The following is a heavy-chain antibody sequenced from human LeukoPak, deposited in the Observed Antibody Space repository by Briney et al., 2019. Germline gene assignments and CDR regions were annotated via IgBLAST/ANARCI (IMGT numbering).Heavy chain of an antibody. D-gene: IGHD2-15*01. CDR3: ATGPTTHFDY. Sequence: PGGSLRLSSAASGFTFSSYEMNWVRQAPGKGLEWVSYISSSGSTIYYADSVKGRFTISRDNAKNSLYLQMNSLRAEDTGVYYCATGPTTHFDYWGQGTPVTVSS. V-gene: IGHV3-48*03. CDR2: ISSSGSTI. CDR1: GFTFSSYE. J-gene: IGHJ4*02.